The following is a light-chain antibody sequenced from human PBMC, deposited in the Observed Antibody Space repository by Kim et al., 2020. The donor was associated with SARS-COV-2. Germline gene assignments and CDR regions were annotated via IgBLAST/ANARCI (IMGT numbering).Light chain of an antibody. Sequence: SYELTQPPSVSVAPGKTARITCGGGNHGGKPVHWYQQKPGQAPTLVIYYDSDRPSGIPERFSGSNSGNTATLTISRVEVGDEADYYCQVYDSSSDHVVFGGGTQLTVL. CDR1: NHGGKP. V-gene: IGLV3-21*01. J-gene: IGLJ2*01. CDR2: YDS. CDR3: QVYDSSSDHVV.